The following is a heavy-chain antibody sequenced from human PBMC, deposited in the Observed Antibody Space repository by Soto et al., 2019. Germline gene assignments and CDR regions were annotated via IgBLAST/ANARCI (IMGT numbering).Heavy chain of an antibody. V-gene: IGHV1-46*01. Sequence: GASVKVSCKASGGTFSSYTISWVRQAPGQGLEWMGRINPSGGSTSYAQRFQGRVTMTRDTSTSTVYMELSSLRSEDTAVYYCTRHRYDFWSGYPPPLDVWGQGTTVTVSS. CDR1: GGTFSSYT. CDR2: INPSGGST. CDR3: TRHRYDFWSGYPPPLDV. J-gene: IGHJ6*02. D-gene: IGHD3-3*01.